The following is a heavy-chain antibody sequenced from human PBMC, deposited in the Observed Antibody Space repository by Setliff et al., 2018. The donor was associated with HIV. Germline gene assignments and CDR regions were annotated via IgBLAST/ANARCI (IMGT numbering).Heavy chain of an antibody. CDR2: IYPGDSDT. CDR1: GYGFSNYW. Sequence: PGESLKISCKGSGYGFSNYWLAWVRQTPGKGLEWMGIIYPGDSDTRYSPSFQGQVTFSADKSTNTAYLQWGSLKASDTGIYFCARQTSRYITLSPPDYWGQGTLVTVSS. V-gene: IGHV5-51*01. CDR3: ARQTSRYITLSPPDY. D-gene: IGHD3-9*01. J-gene: IGHJ4*02.